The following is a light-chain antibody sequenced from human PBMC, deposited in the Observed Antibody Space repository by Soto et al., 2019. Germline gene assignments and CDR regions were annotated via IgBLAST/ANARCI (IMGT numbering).Light chain of an antibody. CDR1: SSDVGGHNH. CDR2: EVG. V-gene: IGLV2-14*01. CDR3: NSYTSSSTHV. Sequence: QSALTQPASVSGSPGQSITISCTGSSSDVGGHNHVSWYQQHPGKAPTLLIYEVGNRPSGVSNRFSGSKSGNTASLTISGFQAEDEADYYCNSYTSSSTHVFGTGTKVTVL. J-gene: IGLJ1*01.